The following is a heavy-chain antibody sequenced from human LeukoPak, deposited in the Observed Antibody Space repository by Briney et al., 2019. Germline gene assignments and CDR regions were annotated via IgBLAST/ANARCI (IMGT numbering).Heavy chain of an antibody. J-gene: IGHJ4*02. V-gene: IGHV1-24*01. D-gene: IGHD5-18*01. CDR1: GYTLTELF. Sequence: ASVKVSCKVSGYTLTELFMHWVRQAPGKGLEWMGGFDPEDGETIYAQKFQGRVTMTEDTSTDTAYMELSSLRSEDTAVYYCATNQFGGYSYGNGYWGQGTLVTVSS. CDR3: ATNQFGGYSYGNGY. CDR2: FDPEDGET.